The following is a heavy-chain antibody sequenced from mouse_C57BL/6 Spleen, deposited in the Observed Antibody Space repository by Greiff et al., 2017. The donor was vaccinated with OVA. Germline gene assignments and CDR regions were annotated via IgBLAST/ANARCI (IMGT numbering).Heavy chain of an antibody. CDR3: ARYDYDEVDY. V-gene: IGHV1-26*01. CDR2: INPNNGGT. J-gene: IGHJ2*01. Sequence: LVKPGASVQISCKASGCTFTDYYMNWVKQSHGKSLEWIGDINPNNGGTSYNQKFKGKATLTVDKSSSTAYMELRSLTSEDSAVYYCARYDYDEVDYWGQGTTLTVSS. D-gene: IGHD2-4*01. CDR1: GCTFTDYY.